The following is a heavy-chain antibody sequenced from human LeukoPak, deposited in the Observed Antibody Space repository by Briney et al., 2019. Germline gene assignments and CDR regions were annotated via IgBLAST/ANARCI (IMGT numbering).Heavy chain of an antibody. CDR2: INHSGST. CDR3: ARDTTLRFYNWFDP. CDR1: GGSISSGGYY. J-gene: IGHJ5*02. V-gene: IGHV4-39*07. D-gene: IGHD3-3*01. Sequence: SSETLSLTCTVSGGSISSGGYYWSWIRQHPGKGLEWIGEINHSGSTNYNPSLKSRVTISVDTSKNQFSLKLSSVTAADTAVYYCARDTTLRFYNWFDPWGQGTLVTVSS.